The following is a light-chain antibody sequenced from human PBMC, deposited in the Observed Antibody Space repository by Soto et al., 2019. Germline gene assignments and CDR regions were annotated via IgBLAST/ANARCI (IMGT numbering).Light chain of an antibody. CDR3: QQYLSTPLT. CDR2: GAS. V-gene: IGKV3-20*01. Sequence: EIVLTQSPGTLSLSPGERATLSCRASRSVGTYLAWYQQKPGQAPRLLIYGASSRATGIPDRFRGSGSGTDFTLTISRLEPEDFAVFHCQQYLSTPLTFGGGTKVDIK. J-gene: IGKJ4*01. CDR1: RSVGTY.